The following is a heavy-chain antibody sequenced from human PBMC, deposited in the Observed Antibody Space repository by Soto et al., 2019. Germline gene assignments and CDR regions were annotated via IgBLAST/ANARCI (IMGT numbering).Heavy chain of an antibody. V-gene: IGHV1-69*13. Sequence: VASVKVSCKASGGTFSSYAISWVRQAPGQGLEWMGGIIPIFGTANYAQKFQGRVTITADESTSTAYMELSSLRSEDTAVYYCARVARDYSNYDWFDPWGQGTLVTVSS. D-gene: IGHD4-4*01. CDR1: GGTFSSYA. CDR2: IIPIFGTA. J-gene: IGHJ5*02. CDR3: ARVARDYSNYDWFDP.